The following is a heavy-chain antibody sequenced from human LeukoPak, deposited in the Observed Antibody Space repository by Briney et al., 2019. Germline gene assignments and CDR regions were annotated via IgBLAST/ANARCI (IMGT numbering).Heavy chain of an antibody. V-gene: IGHV3-21*01. CDR2: ISSSSSYI. Sequence: PGGSLRLSCAASGFTFSSYSMNWVRQAPGKGLEWVSSISSSSSYIYYADSVKGRFTISRDNAKNSLYLQMNSLRAEDSAVYYCARDQTTRGPYWGQGTLVTVSS. CDR3: ARDQTTRGPY. J-gene: IGHJ4*02. D-gene: IGHD4-11*01. CDR1: GFTFSSYS.